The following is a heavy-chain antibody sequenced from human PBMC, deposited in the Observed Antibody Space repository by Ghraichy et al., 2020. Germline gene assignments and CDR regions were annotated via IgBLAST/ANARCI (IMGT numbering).Heavy chain of an antibody. CDR2: IYHSGST. V-gene: IGHV4-38-2*02. CDR3: ARDRKDDYGDYQSYDAFDI. CDR1: GYSISSGYY. Sequence: SETLSLTCTVSGYSISSGYYWGWIRQPPGKGLEWIGSIYHSGSTYYNPSLKSRVTISVDTSKNQFSLKLSSVTAADTAVYYCARDRKDDYGDYQSYDAFDIWGQGTMVTVSS. J-gene: IGHJ3*02. D-gene: IGHD4-17*01.